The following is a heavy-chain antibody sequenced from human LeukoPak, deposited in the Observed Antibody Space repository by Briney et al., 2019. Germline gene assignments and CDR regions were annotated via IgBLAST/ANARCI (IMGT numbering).Heavy chain of an antibody. Sequence: GGSLRLSCAVSGFTFRSYAMNWIRQAPGKGLEWVAFIDKSGGTTYYADSVKGRFTISRDNAKSSLYLEMNSLRAEDTAVYYCGRGHWGLDYWGQGTLVTVSS. CDR2: IDKSGGTT. CDR3: GRGHWGLDY. V-gene: IGHV3-48*04. CDR1: GFTFRSYA. J-gene: IGHJ4*02. D-gene: IGHD7-27*01.